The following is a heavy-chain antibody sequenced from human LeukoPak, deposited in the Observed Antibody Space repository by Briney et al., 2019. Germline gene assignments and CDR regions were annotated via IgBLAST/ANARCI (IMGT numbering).Heavy chain of an antibody. CDR3: TTGDYYDSSGYLYNWFDP. CDR1: GFTFTNAW. J-gene: IGHJ5*02. CDR2: IKSKTDGGTI. D-gene: IGHD3-22*01. Sequence: GGSLRLSCAASGFTFTNAWMSWVRQAPGKGLEWVGRIKSKTDGGTIHYAAPVKGRFTISRDDSKNTLYLQMNSLKTEDTAVYYCTTGDYYDSSGYLYNWFDPWGQGVLVTVSS. V-gene: IGHV3-15*05.